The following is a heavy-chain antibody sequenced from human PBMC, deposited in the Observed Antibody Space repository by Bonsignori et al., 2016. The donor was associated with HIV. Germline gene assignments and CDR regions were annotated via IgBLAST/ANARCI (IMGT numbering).Heavy chain of an antibody. CDR3: ARVLVGANILDAFDI. V-gene: IGHV1-69*10. J-gene: IGHJ3*02. CDR1: GGTFSSYS. Sequence: SVKVSCKASGGTFSSYSISWVRQAPGQGLEWMGGSIPILGVTNYAQKFQGRLTITADKSTRTAYMELSSLRSEDTAVYYCARVLVGANILDAFDIWGQGDNGHRLL. CDR2: SIPILGVT. D-gene: IGHD1-26*01.